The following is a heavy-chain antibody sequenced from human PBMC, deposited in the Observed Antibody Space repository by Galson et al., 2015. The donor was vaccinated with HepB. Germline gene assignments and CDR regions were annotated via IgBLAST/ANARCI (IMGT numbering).Heavy chain of an antibody. V-gene: IGHV3-7*05. CDR1: GFTFSNFW. Sequence: SLRLSCAASGFTFSNFWMSWVRQAPGKGLEWVANIKTGGSEKYYVDSVKGRFTISRDNTKNSLYLQMNSLRAEDTAVYYCARDSVVCTGGAFDVWGQGTLVTVSS. CDR3: ARDSVVCTGGAFDV. J-gene: IGHJ3*01. CDR2: IKTGGSEK. D-gene: IGHD2-8*02.